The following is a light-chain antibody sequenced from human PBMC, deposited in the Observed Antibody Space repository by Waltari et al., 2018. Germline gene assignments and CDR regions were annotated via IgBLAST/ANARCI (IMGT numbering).Light chain of an antibody. J-gene: IGLJ2*01. CDR1: SSDSGAFNF. Sequence: QSGLTQPASVSGSPGQSITISCAATSSDSGAFNFISWYQQRPGKAPELLVYDVSHRPSGVSTRFSGSKSDNTAALTISGLQAEDEAVYYCSSFSSSTAGIFGGGTKVTVL. CDR2: DVS. CDR3: SSFSSSTAGI. V-gene: IGLV2-14*01.